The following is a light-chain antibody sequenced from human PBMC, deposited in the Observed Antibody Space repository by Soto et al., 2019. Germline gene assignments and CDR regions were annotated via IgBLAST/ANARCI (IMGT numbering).Light chain of an antibody. V-gene: IGKV3-11*01. CDR2: DAS. Sequence: EVVMTQSPATLSVSPGERATLSCRASQSVSNYLAWYQQKPGQAPRLLIYDASNRATGIPARFSGSGSGTDFTLTISSLEPEDFAVYYCQQRSNWPLITFGQGTRLEI. CDR1: QSVSNY. CDR3: QQRSNWPLIT. J-gene: IGKJ5*01.